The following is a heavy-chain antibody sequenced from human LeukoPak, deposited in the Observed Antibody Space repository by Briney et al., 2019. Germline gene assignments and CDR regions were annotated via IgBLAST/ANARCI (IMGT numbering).Heavy chain of an antibody. J-gene: IGHJ4*02. Sequence: GRSLRLSCAASGFTFDDYAMHWVRQAPGKGLEWVSGISWNTGIIGCADSVKGRFTISRDNAKKSVYLQMNSLRTEDTALYYCAKVVSTSTWSGPTDYWGQGTLVTVSS. V-gene: IGHV3-9*01. CDR2: ISWNTGII. CDR1: GFTFDDYA. CDR3: AKVVSTSTWSGPTDY. D-gene: IGHD6-13*01.